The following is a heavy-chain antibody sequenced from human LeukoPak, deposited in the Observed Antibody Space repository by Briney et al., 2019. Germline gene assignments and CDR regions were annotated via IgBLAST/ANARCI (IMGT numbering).Heavy chain of an antibody. J-gene: IGHJ4*02. Sequence: ASVKVSCTASGYTFSSYYMNWVRQAPGKGLEWMGIINPSGGSTSYAQKLQGRVTMTRDTSTSTVYMELSSLRSEDTAVYYCARETSEDIVVVPAAHNTHYFDYWGEGTLVTVSS. CDR3: ARETSEDIVVVPAAHNTHYFDY. V-gene: IGHV1-46*01. D-gene: IGHD2-2*01. CDR2: INPSGGST. CDR1: GYTFSSYY.